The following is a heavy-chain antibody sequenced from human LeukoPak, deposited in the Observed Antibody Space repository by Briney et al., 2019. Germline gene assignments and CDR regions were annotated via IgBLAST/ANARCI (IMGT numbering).Heavy chain of an antibody. CDR3: ARRLSTYYYGSGSYRPYYFDY. V-gene: IGHV4-34*01. CDR2: INHSGST. J-gene: IGHJ4*02. CDR1: GGSFSGYY. Sequence: SETLSLTCAVYGGSFSGYYWSWIRQPPGKGLEWIGEINHSGSTNYNPSLKSRVTISVDTSKNQFSLKLSSVTAADTAVYYCARRLSTYYYGSGSYRPYYFDYWGQGTLVTVSS. D-gene: IGHD3-10*01.